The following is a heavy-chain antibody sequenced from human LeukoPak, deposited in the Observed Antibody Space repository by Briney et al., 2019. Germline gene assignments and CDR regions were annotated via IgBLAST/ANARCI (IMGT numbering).Heavy chain of an antibody. V-gene: IGHV4-59*08. CDR2: MYYSGST. D-gene: IGHD4-23*01. CDR1: GASISSYY. Sequence: SETLSPTCTVSGASISSYYWSWLRQPPGKGLEWIAFMYYSGSTNYNPSLKSRVTISLDTSKNQFSLKLSSVTAADTAVYYCARRSISGNSWDYFDYWGQGTLVTVSS. CDR3: ARRSISGNSWDYFDY. J-gene: IGHJ4*02.